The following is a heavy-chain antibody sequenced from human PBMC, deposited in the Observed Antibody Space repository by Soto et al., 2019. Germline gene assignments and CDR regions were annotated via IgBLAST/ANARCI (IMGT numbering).Heavy chain of an antibody. CDR1: GFIFTIYA. D-gene: IGHD5-12*01. CDR2: IGGRGNSA. Sequence: GGSLRLSCASSGFIFTIYAMNWVRQAPGKGLEWVSVIGGRGNSAYYADSVQGRFTISRDNSKNTLSLQMSSLTADDTALYFCVREGRGSFDFWGRGTMVTVSS. CDR3: VREGRGSFDF. V-gene: IGHV3-23*01. J-gene: IGHJ3*01.